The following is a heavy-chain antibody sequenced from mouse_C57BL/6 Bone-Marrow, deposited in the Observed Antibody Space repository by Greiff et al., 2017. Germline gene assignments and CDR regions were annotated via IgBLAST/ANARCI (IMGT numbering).Heavy chain of an antibody. J-gene: IGHJ2*01. V-gene: IGHV1-82*01. CDR3: ARSGVTTVAWFAY. CDR2: IYPGDGDT. CDR1: GYAFSSSW. Sequence: QVHVKQSGPELVKPGASVKISCKASGYAFSSSWMNWVKQRPGQGLEWIGRIYPGDGDTNYNGKFKGKATLTADKSSSTAYMQLSSLTSEESAVYFGARSGVTTVAWFAYWGQGTTLTVSA. D-gene: IGHD1-1*01.